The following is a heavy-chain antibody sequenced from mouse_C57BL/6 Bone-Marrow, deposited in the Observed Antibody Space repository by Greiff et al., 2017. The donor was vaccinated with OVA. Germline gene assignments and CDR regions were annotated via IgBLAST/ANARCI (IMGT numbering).Heavy chain of an antibody. D-gene: IGHD4-1*01. CDR1: GYSITSGYY. CDR2: ISYDGSN. J-gene: IGHJ2*01. CDR3: ARGALGPYYFDY. Sequence: EVQLVESGPGLVKPSQSLSLTCSVTGYSITSGYYWNWIRQFPGNKLEWMGYISYDGSNNYNPSLENRISITRDTSKNQFFLKLNSVTTEDTATYYCARGALGPYYFDYWGQGTTLTVSS. V-gene: IGHV3-6*01.